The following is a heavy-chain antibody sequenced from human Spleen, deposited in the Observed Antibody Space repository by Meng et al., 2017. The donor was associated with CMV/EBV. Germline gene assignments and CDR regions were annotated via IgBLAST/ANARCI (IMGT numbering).Heavy chain of an antibody. J-gene: IGHJ4*02. CDR3: ATVFDY. CDR1: GFTFSSYW. Sequence: GGSLRLSCAASGFTFSSYWMSWVRQPPGKGLEWVANIKQDGGDKYYVNSVKGRFTISRDNAKNSLYLQMNSLRVEDTAVYYCATVFDYWGRGALVTVSS. V-gene: IGHV3-7*01. CDR2: IKQDGGDK.